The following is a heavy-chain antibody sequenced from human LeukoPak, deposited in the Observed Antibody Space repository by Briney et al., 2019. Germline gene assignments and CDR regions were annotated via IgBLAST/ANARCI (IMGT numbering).Heavy chain of an antibody. Sequence: SETLSLTCTVSGGSISSYYWSWIRQPPGKGLEWIGYIYYSGSTYYNPSLKSRVTISVDTSKNQFSLKLSSMTAADTAVYYCARGDSFNGDFDYWGQGTLVTVSS. CDR2: IYYSGST. CDR3: ARGDSFNGDFDY. J-gene: IGHJ4*02. D-gene: IGHD4-17*01. V-gene: IGHV4-59*08. CDR1: GGSISSYY.